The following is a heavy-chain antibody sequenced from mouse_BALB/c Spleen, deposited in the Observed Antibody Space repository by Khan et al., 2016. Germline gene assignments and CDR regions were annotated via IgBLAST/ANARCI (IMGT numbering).Heavy chain of an antibody. V-gene: IGHV14-4*02. Sequence: VQLVESGAELVKSGASVKLSCTASGFNIKDYYMHWVKQRPEQGLEWIGWIDTENGDSESDPKFQGKATMTAATSSNKAYLQLSSLTSEDTAVYYCEGRIPPGCFAYWGQGTLVTVSA. D-gene: IGHD3-3*01. J-gene: IGHJ3*01. CDR2: IDTENGDS. CDR1: GFNIKDYY. CDR3: EGRIPPGCFAY.